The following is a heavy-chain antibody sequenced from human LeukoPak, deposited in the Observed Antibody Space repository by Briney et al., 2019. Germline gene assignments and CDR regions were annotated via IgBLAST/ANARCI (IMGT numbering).Heavy chain of an antibody. V-gene: IGHV3-23*01. CDR3: AKYDMVRGVY. CDR1: GFTFSSYA. J-gene: IGHJ4*02. D-gene: IGHD3-10*01. Sequence: PGGSLRLSCAASGFTFSSYAVSWVRQAPGKGLEWVSGISGSGFSTYYADSVKGRFTISRDNSKNTLYLQMSSLRAEDTAVYYCAKYDMVRGVYWGQGTLVTVSS. CDR2: ISGSGFST.